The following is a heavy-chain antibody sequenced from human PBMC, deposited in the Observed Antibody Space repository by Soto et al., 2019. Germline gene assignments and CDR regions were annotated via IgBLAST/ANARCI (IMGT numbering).Heavy chain of an antibody. Sequence: SETLSLTCNVSGGSISSYYWSWIRQSPGKGLEWIGYIYYSGSTNYNPSLKSRVTISIDRSKNQFSLKLTSVTAADTAVYFCARVVAVTGTFDYWGQGTLVTVSS. V-gene: IGHV4-59*01. CDR2: IYYSGST. CDR3: ARVVAVTGTFDY. D-gene: IGHD6-19*01. J-gene: IGHJ4*02. CDR1: GGSISSYY.